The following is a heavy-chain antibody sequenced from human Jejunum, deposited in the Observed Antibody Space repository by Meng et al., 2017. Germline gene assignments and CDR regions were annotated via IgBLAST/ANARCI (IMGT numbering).Heavy chain of an antibody. J-gene: IGHJ4*02. Sequence: QVRLQASGPGLVKPSATLSLTCTVSSASMNPYYWSWIRQPPGKGLEWIGYIHYSGSTDYNPSLQSRLTISVDTSKNHFSLKLMSVTAADTAVYYCARGNGWHDYWGQGTLVTVSS. CDR3: ARGNGWHDY. V-gene: IGHV4-59*01. CDR1: SASMNPYY. D-gene: IGHD6-19*01. CDR2: IHYSGST.